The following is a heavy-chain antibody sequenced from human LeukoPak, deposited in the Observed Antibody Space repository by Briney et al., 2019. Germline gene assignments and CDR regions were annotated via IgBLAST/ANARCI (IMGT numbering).Heavy chain of an antibody. CDR2: IWSDATNR. Sequence: GGSLRLSCAASGFIFSHHGMHWVRQAPGKGLEWVAVIWSDATNRFYADSVKGRFTISRDNSQNTVFLQMNSLGVKDTAIYYCARDAQRGFDYSNSLKNWGHGALVTVSS. J-gene: IGHJ4*01. CDR1: GFIFSHHG. V-gene: IGHV3-33*01. D-gene: IGHD4-11*01. CDR3: ARDAQRGFDYSNSLKN.